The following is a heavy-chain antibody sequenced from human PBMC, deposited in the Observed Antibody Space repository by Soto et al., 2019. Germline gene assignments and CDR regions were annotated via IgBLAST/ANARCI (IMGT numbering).Heavy chain of an antibody. Sequence: GGSLRLSCEGSGFTFSNYGIHWVRQAPGMGLDWVAVIWYDGNNKYYSESVKGRFTISRDNSKNTVFLEMSSLRAEDAAVYYCARGNYGASGIDYWGPGALVTVSS. V-gene: IGHV3-33*01. J-gene: IGHJ4*02. CDR3: ARGNYGASGIDY. CDR2: IWYDGNNK. D-gene: IGHD1-7*01. CDR1: GFTFSNYG.